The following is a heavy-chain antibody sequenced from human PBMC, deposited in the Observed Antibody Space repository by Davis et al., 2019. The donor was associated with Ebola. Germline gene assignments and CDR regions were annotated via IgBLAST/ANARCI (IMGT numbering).Heavy chain of an antibody. CDR2: MFYTGNT. J-gene: IGHJ4*02. CDR1: GGSIRSSSYY. CDR3: AIQIMGATRVFDY. V-gene: IGHV4-39*01. Sequence: MPSETLSLTCSVSGGSIRSSSYYCAWIRQPPGEGLEWIGSMFYTGNTYINPSLKSRVTVSVDTSKNQFPLKLNSVTAADTAFYYCAIQIMGATRVFDYWGQGALVTVSS. D-gene: IGHD1-26*01.